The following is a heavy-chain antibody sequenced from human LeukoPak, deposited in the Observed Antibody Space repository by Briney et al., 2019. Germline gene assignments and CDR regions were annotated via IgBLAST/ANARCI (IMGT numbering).Heavy chain of an antibody. CDR2: IYYSGST. CDR3: ARVSRSSGSLSRGAFDI. V-gene: IGHV4-31*03. Sequence: SETLSLTCTVSGGSIGSGGYYWSWIRQHPGKGLEWIGYIYYSGSTYYNPSLKSRVTMSVDTSKNQFSLKLSSVAAADTAVYYCARVSRSSGSLSRGAFDIWGQGTMVTVSS. D-gene: IGHD6-19*01. CDR1: GGSIGSGGYY. J-gene: IGHJ3*02.